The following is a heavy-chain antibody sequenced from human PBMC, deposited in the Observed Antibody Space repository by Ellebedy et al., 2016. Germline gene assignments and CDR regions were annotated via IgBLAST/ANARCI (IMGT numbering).Heavy chain of an antibody. CDR2: ISPTSGSTI. D-gene: IGHD3-16*01. CDR3: TRGGLDNSFDV. J-gene: IGHJ3*01. CDR1: GFTFTSYS. Sequence: GESLKISXAVSGFTFTSYSMKWVRQTPGKGLEWVSYISPTSGSTIYYADSVKGRFTISRDNAKNSVYLQMNSLRDEDTAVYYCTRGGLDNSFDVWGQGTVVTVSS. V-gene: IGHV3-48*02.